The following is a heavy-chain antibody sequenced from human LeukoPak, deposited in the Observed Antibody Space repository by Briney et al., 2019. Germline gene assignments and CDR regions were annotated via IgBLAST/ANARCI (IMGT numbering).Heavy chain of an antibody. CDR1: GFIVSSNY. V-gene: IGHV3-53*01. CDR3: ARVNRGAYDS. CDR2: LYSGGTT. J-gene: IGHJ5*02. D-gene: IGHD5-12*01. Sequence: GGSLRLSCAASGFIVSSNYMTWVRQAPGKGLEWISVLYSGGTTYYADSVKGRFSISRDNSNNTLYLQMNSLRAEDTAVYYCARVNRGAYDSWGQGTLVTVSS.